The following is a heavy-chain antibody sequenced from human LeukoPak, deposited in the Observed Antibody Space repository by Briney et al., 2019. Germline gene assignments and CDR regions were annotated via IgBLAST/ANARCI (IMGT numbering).Heavy chain of an antibody. CDR1: GFAFSSYS. J-gene: IGHJ4*03. Sequence: GGSLRLSCEASGFAFSSYSMNWVRQAPGRGPEWVSLISTTSTSIYYADSVKGRFTVSRDNAKNSLYLQMNSLRAEDTAVYYCARGVGATHFDCWGQGTTVTVSS. V-gene: IGHV3-21*06. CDR2: ISTTSTSI. CDR3: ARGVGATHFDC. D-gene: IGHD1-26*01.